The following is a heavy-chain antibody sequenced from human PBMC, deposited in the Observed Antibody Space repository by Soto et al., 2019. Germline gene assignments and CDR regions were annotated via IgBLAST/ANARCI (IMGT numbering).Heavy chain of an antibody. CDR3: ARQGIAVAGSFDY. D-gene: IGHD6-19*01. CDR2: IYYSGST. CDR1: GGSISSYY. Sequence: SETLSVTCTVSGGSISSYYWSWIRQPPGKGLEWIGYIYYSGSTNYNPSLKSRVTISVDTSKNQFSLKLSSVTAADTAVYYCARQGIAVAGSFDYWGQGTLVTVSS. V-gene: IGHV4-59*08. J-gene: IGHJ4*02.